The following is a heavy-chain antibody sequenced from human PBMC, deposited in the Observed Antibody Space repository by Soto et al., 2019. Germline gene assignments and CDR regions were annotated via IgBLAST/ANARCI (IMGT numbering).Heavy chain of an antibody. V-gene: IGHV3-23*01. CDR1: GFSFSSYD. CDR2: ISRGGEDT. D-gene: IGHD6-19*01. Sequence: EVQLLESGGGLVQPGGSLRLSCAASGFSFSSYDMSWVRQAPGKGLEWVSGISRGGEDTYYADSVKGRFIISRDSSKSTPSLQIRSLRGEDTALFYCAYRSGWMDAFDMWSQATMVTVSA. CDR3: AYRSGWMDAFDM. J-gene: IGHJ3*02.